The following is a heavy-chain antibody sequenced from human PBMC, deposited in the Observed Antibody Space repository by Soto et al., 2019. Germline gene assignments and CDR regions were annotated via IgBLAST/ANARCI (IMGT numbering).Heavy chain of an antibody. CDR1: VFSLANYP. V-gene: IGHV3-48*02. CDR3: AKGTHTNVGWPYYFDS. Sequence: PGGSLRLSCVASVFSLANYPMNLVRQTPGKGLECISYTSPRGETLYYAESVEGRFTISRDNGRNSLFLQMNSLRDEDTALYFCAKGTHTNVGWPYYFDSRRQAVPVTVSS. J-gene: IGHJ4*02. CDR2: TSPRGETL. D-gene: IGHD6-19*01.